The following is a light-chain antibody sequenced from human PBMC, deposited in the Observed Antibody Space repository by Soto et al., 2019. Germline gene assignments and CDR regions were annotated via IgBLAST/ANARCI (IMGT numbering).Light chain of an antibody. V-gene: IGKV3-15*01. J-gene: IGKJ5*01. CDR2: GAS. CDR1: QIVSIN. Sequence: EIVMKQSPATLSVSPWERATLSCMASQIVSINLAWYQQKPGQAPRLLIYGASTRATVIPAGFSGSGSGTDFTLTISSLEPEDSAVYYCQQRNVWPPVPFGQGTRLEI. CDR3: QQRNVWPPVP.